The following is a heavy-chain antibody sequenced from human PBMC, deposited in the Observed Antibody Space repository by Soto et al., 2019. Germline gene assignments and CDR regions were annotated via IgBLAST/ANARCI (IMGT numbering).Heavy chain of an antibody. CDR1: GGSITSGGYY. J-gene: IGHJ5*02. CDR2: IFYSGST. CDR3: ARAPAAVSWFDP. D-gene: IGHD2-15*01. Sequence: SETLSLTCTVSGGSITSGGYYWTWIRQHPGMGLEWIGHIFYSGSTYYNPSLKSRITISVDTSKNQFSLKLSSVTAADTAVYYCARAPAAVSWFDPWGQGTLVTVSS. V-gene: IGHV4-31*03.